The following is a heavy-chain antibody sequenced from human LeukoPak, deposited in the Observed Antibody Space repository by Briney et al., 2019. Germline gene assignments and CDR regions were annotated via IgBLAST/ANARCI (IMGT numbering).Heavy chain of an antibody. CDR3: AKFKGHYGDSEYYFDS. V-gene: IGHV3-21*01. Sequence: GGSLRLSCAVSGFTFSRYSVNWVRQAPGKGLEWVSCITGSSDYIFYADSVRGRFTISRDNAKNSLFLQMNSLRAEDTAVYYCAKFKGHYGDSEYYFDSWGQGTLVTVSS. D-gene: IGHD3-10*01. CDR1: GFTFSRYS. J-gene: IGHJ4*02. CDR2: ITGSSDYI.